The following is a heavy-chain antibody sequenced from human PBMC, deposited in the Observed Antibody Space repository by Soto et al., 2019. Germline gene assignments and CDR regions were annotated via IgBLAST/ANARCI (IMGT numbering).Heavy chain of an antibody. D-gene: IGHD2-21*02. Sequence: QVQLVQSGAEVKKPGSSVRVSCKASGDTFNSYSISWVRQAPGQGLEWMGRIIPIVGIADYAQKFQGRVTITADRSTRTAFMELSSVRPEDTAVYYCARAVGSIVVVTPLDYWGQGTLVTVSS. V-gene: IGHV1-69*02. CDR3: ARAVGSIVVVTPLDY. CDR1: GDTFNSYS. J-gene: IGHJ4*02. CDR2: IIPIVGIA.